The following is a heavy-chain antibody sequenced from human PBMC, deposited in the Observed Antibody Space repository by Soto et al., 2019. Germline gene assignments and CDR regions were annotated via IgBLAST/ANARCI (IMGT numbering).Heavy chain of an antibody. CDR3: ARRAGDSSGWYDY. CDR1: GGSISSSSYY. D-gene: IGHD6-19*01. V-gene: IGHV4-39*01. J-gene: IGHJ4*02. CDR2: IYYSGST. Sequence: SETLSLTCTVSGGSISSSSYYWGWIRQPPGKGLEWIGRIYYSGSTYYNPSLNSRVTIPVDTSNNQFSLKLSSVTAADTAVYYCARRAGDSSGWYDYWGQGTLVTVSS.